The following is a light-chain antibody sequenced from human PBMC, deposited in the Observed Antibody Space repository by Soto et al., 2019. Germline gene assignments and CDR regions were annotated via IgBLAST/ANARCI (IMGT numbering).Light chain of an antibody. CDR1: NSDVGSYNY. J-gene: IGLJ1*01. V-gene: IGLV2-14*03. CDR3: SSYTISRTYV. CDR2: NVY. Sequence: SALTQPASVSGSPGQSITISCTGTNSDVGSYNYVSWHQQHPGKAPKLMIYNVYDRPSGISNRFSGSKSGNTASLTISGLQGEDEADYYCSSYTISRTYVFGTGTKVTVL.